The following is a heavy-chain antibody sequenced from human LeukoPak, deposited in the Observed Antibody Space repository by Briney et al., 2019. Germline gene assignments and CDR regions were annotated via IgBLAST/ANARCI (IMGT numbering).Heavy chain of an antibody. CDR1: GYTFTGYY. CDR3: ARAWGRYCSSTSCLDFDY. V-gene: IGHV1-2*02. Sequence: ASVNVSCKASGYTFTGYYMHWVRQAPGQGLEWMGWINPNSGGTNYAQKFQGRVTMTRDTSISTAYMELSRLRSDDTAVYYCARAWGRYCSSTSCLDFDYWGQGTLVTVSS. D-gene: IGHD2-2*01. J-gene: IGHJ4*02. CDR2: INPNSGGT.